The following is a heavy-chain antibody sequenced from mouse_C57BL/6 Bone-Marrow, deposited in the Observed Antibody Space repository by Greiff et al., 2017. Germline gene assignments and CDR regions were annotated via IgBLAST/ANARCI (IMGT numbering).Heavy chain of an antibody. CDR1: GYAFTNYL. V-gene: IGHV1-54*01. Sequence: QVQLQQSGAELVRPGTSVKVSCKASGYAFTNYLIEWVKQRPGQGLEWIGVINPGSGGTNYNEKFKGKATLTADKSSSTAYLQLSSLTSEDSAVDFCARQDYDRAWFAYWGQGTLVTVSA. CDR2: INPGSGGT. D-gene: IGHD2-4*01. J-gene: IGHJ3*01. CDR3: ARQDYDRAWFAY.